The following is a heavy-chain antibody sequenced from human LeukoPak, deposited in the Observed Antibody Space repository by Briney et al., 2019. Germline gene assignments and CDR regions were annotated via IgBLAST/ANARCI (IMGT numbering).Heavy chain of an antibody. D-gene: IGHD2/OR15-2a*01. Sequence: GGSLRLSCAASGFTFRSFAMMWFRQAPGKGLEWVAVIWYDGSNKYYADSVKGRFTISRDNSKNTLYLQMNSLRAEDTAVYYCARDLSYFDYWGQGTLVTVSS. V-gene: IGHV3-33*08. CDR1: GFTFRSFA. J-gene: IGHJ4*02. CDR3: ARDLSYFDY. CDR2: IWYDGSNK.